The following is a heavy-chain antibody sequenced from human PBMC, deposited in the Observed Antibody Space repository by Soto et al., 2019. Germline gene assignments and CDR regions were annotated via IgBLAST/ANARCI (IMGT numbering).Heavy chain of an antibody. CDR3: ARDSVDYNWFDP. CDR1: GYTFTSYG. Sequence: ASVKVSCKASGYTFTSYGISWVRQAPGQGLEWMGWISAYNGNTNYAQKLQGRVTMTTDKSTSTAYMELRSLRSDDTAVYYCARDSVDYNWFDPWGQLTLVSVSA. D-gene: IGHD5-12*01. J-gene: IGHJ5*02. V-gene: IGHV1-18*01. CDR2: ISAYNGNT.